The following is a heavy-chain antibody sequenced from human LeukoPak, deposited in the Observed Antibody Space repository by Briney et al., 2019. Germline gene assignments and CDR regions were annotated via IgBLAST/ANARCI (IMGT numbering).Heavy chain of an antibody. CDR3: AIVPAAPPA. V-gene: IGHV1-18*01. CDR2: ISGYNGNT. CDR1: GYTFINYG. Sequence: RASVKVSCKASGYTFINYGISWVRQAPGQGLEWMGWISGYNGNTKYAQKLQGRVTMTTDTSTSTAYMELRSLRSDDTAVYYCAIVPAAPPAWGQGTLVTVSS. D-gene: IGHD2-2*01. J-gene: IGHJ5*02.